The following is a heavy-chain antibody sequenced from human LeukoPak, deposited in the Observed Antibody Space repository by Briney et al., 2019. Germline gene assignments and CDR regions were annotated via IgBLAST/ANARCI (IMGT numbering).Heavy chain of an antibody. J-gene: IGHJ4*02. Sequence: GGSLRLSCAASGFTFSSYSMNWVRQAPGKGLEWVSYISSLSGTIHYADSVTGRFIISRDNAKNSLFLQMNSLRAEDTAVYYCTKENWPFTMVRGVDYWGQGTLVTVSS. V-gene: IGHV3-48*01. CDR2: ISSLSGTI. CDR1: GFTFSSYS. CDR3: TKENWPFTMVRGVDY. D-gene: IGHD3-10*01.